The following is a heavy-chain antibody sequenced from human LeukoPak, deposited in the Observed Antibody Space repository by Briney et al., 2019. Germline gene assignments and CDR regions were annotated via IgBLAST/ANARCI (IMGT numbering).Heavy chain of an antibody. D-gene: IGHD2-2*03. CDR1: GFTFSSYW. CDR3: ARDLDIVVVPDLHYYYYMDV. J-gene: IGHJ6*03. CDR2: IKQDGSEK. Sequence: PGGSLRLSCAASGFTFSSYWMSWVRQAPGKGLEWVANIKQDGSEKYYVDSVKGRFTISRDNAKNSLYLQMNSLRAKDTAVYYCARDLDIVVVPDLHYYYYMDVWGKGTTVTVSS. V-gene: IGHV3-7*01.